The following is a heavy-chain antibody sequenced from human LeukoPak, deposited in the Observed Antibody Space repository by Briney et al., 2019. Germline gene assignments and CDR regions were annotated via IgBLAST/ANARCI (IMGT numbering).Heavy chain of an antibody. CDR3: ASSYGDYVNFDY. Sequence: SVKVSCKASGGTFTSYAISWVRQAPGQGLEWMGGIIPIFGTANYAQKFQGRVTITTDESTSTAYMELSSLRSEDTAVYYCASSYGDYVNFDYWGQGTLVTVSS. J-gene: IGHJ4*02. D-gene: IGHD4-17*01. V-gene: IGHV1-69*05. CDR2: IIPIFGTA. CDR1: GGTFTSYA.